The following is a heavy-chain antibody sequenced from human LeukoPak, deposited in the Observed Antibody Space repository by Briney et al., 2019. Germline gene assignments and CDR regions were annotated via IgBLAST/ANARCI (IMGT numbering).Heavy chain of an antibody. V-gene: IGHV3-48*02. J-gene: IGHJ4*02. CDR2: ISSSSSTI. CDR1: GFTFSRYW. Sequence: GGSLRLSCAASGFTFSRYWMHWVRQAPGKGLEWVSYISSSSSTIYYGDSVKGRFTISRDNAKNSLYLQMNSLRDEDTAVYYCARGSDVMVRGVMDHWGQGTLVTVSS. D-gene: IGHD3-10*01. CDR3: ARGSDVMVRGVMDH.